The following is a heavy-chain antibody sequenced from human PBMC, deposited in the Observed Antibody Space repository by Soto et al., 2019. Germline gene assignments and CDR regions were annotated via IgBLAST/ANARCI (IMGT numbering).Heavy chain of an antibody. D-gene: IGHD5-18*01. J-gene: IGHJ4*02. Sequence: QVQLKESGPGLVKSSETLSLTCTVSGDSINSDYWSWIRQPPGKALEWIGNIYYSGSTNYNPSLTSRVTISVDTSKNQFSLKLSSVTAADTAVYYCAKSDRGYNYAFYWGQGTLVTVSS. CDR2: IYYSGST. CDR3: AKSDRGYNYAFY. CDR1: GDSINSDY. V-gene: IGHV4-59*01.